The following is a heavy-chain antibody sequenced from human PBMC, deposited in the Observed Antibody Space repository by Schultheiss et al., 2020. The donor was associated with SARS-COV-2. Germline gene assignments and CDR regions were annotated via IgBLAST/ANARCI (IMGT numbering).Heavy chain of an antibody. D-gene: IGHD3-16*01. Sequence: SVKVSCKASGGTFSSYAISWVRQAPGQGLEWMGGIIPIFGTANYAQKFQGRVTITADESTSTAYMELSSLRSEDTAVYYCARSGAPGGVMYYWGQGTLVTVSS. V-gene: IGHV1-69*13. CDR3: ARSGAPGGVMYY. CDR1: GGTFSSYA. J-gene: IGHJ4*02. CDR2: IIPIFGTA.